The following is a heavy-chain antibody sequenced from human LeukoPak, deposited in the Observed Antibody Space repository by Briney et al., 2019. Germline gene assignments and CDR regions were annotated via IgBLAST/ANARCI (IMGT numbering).Heavy chain of an antibody. CDR1: GFTFSSYW. CDR2: INSDGSST. V-gene: IGHV3-74*01. CDR3: ARLIPGVRSLDS. J-gene: IGHJ4*02. Sequence: PGGSLRLSCAASGFTFSSYWMHWVRQAPGKGLVWVSHINSDGSSTSYADSVKGRFTISRDNAKNTLYLQMNSLRAEDTAVYYCARLIPGVRSLDSWGQGTLVTVSS. D-gene: IGHD2-2*01.